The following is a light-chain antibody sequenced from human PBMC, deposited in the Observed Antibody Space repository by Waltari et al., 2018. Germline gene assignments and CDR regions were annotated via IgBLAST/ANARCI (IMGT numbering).Light chain of an antibody. J-gene: IGLJ3*02. CDR2: INSDGSN. Sequence: QQTEKGRRYSMNINSDGSNNKGVGIPDRFSGSSSGAERYLIISCLQYEDEADYYCQTGGHGTWVFGGGTRLTVL. CDR3: QTGGHGTWV. V-gene: IGLV4-69*01.